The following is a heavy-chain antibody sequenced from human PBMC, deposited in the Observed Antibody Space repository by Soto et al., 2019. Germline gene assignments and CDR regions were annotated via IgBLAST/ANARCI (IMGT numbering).Heavy chain of an antibody. CDR1: GGSISSGGYY. CDR3: ARGSSAAMTTVTTHPRIYGMDV. J-gene: IGHJ6*02. Sequence: SETLSLTCTVSGGSISSGGYYWSWIRQHPGKGLEWIGYIYYSGSTYYNPSLKSRVTISVDTSKNQFSLKLSPVTAAETAVYYCARGSSAAMTTVTTHPRIYGMDVWGQGTTVTVSS. CDR2: IYYSGST. D-gene: IGHD4-4*01. V-gene: IGHV4-31*03.